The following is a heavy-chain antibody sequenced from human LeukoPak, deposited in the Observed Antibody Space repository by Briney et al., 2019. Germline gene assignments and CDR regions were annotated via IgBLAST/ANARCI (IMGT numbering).Heavy chain of an antibody. CDR3: ARQYYYDSKGGTFDY. D-gene: IGHD3-22*01. CDR2: IYYSGST. J-gene: IGHJ4*02. V-gene: IGHV4-39*01. CDR1: GGSISSSSYY. Sequence: SETLSLTCTVSGGSISSSSYYWGWIRQPPGEGLEWIGSIYYSGSTYYNPSLKSRVTISVDTSKNQFSLKLSSVTAADTAVYYCARQYYYDSKGGTFDYWGQGTLVTVSS.